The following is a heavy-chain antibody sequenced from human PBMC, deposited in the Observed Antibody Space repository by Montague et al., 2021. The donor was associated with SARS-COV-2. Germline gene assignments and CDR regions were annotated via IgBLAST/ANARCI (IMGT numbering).Heavy chain of an antibody. Sequence: SLRLSCAASGFTFSDCYMTWIRQAPGKGLEWLSYISTMSTYTNYADSVKGRFTISRDDAKNSLYLQMNSLRAEDTAVYYCASFTMVRGAPGYGMDVWGQGTTVTVSS. V-gene: IGHV3-11*03. CDR1: GFTFSDCY. CDR3: ASFTMVRGAPGYGMDV. J-gene: IGHJ6*02. CDR2: ISTMSTYT. D-gene: IGHD3-10*01.